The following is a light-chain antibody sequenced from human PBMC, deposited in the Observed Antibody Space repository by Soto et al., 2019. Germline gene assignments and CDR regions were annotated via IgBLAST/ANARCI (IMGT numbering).Light chain of an antibody. Sequence: QSALTQPRSVSGSPGQSVTVSCTGTSSDVGGYNFVSWFQQHPGKAPKLIIYDVTERPSGVPDRFSGSKSGNMASLTISGLQAEDEADYYCCSYAGTYAVVFGGGTQLTVL. V-gene: IGLV2-11*01. CDR3: CSYAGTYAVV. J-gene: IGLJ2*01. CDR1: SSDVGGYNF. CDR2: DVT.